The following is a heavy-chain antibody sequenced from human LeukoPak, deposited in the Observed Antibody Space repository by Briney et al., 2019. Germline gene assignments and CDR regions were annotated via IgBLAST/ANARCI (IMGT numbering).Heavy chain of an antibody. J-gene: IGHJ4*02. D-gene: IGHD1-26*01. CDR2: ISYDGSNK. CDR1: GFTFISYA. Sequence: GSLRLSCAASGFTFISYAMHWVRQAPGKGQEWVAVISYDGSNKYYADSVKGRFTISRDNSEYTLYLQMNSLRAEDTAVYYCASREWELTYFDYWGQGTLVTVSS. V-gene: IGHV3-30-3*01. CDR3: ASREWELTYFDY.